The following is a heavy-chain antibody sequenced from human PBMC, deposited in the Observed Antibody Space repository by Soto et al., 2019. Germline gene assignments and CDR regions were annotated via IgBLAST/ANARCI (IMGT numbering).Heavy chain of an antibody. Sequence: GGSLRLSCVASGFSFSIYGMYWVRQAPGKGLEWVAAISYDGSNKYYVDSVRGRFTISRDNSKNTVYLQMNSLRAEDTAVYYCAKPYSGSPPKNFDYWGQGTLVTVSS. J-gene: IGHJ4*01. V-gene: IGHV3-30*18. CDR3: AKPYSGSPPKNFDY. D-gene: IGHD1-26*01. CDR1: GFSFSIYG. CDR2: ISYDGSNK.